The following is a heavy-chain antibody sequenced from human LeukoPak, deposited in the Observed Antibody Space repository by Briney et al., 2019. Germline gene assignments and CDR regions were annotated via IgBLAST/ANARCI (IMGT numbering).Heavy chain of an antibody. CDR3: ARGARGVVVITTFYDAFDI. D-gene: IGHD3-22*01. J-gene: IGHJ3*02. CDR2: ISSSSSTI. CDR1: GFTFSSYG. V-gene: IGHV3-48*02. Sequence: PGRSLRLSCSASGFTFSSYGMHWVRPAPGKGLEWVSCISSSSSTIYYADSVKGRFTISRDNAKNSLYLQMNSLRDEDTAVYYCARGARGVVVITTFYDAFDIWGQGTMATVSS.